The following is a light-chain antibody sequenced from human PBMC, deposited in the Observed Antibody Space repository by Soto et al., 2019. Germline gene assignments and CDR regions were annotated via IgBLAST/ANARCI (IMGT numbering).Light chain of an antibody. CDR1: QSVNSW. CDR2: KAS. J-gene: IGKJ1*01. V-gene: IGKV1-5*03. Sequence: DIPMTQSPYTLSAHVGDIVNISCRVSQSVNSWLAWYQQKPGKAPKLLIYKASTLESGVPSRFGGSGSGTEFTLTITSLQPEDFATYYCQQYNSFSWTFGQGTKVEIK. CDR3: QQYNSFSWT.